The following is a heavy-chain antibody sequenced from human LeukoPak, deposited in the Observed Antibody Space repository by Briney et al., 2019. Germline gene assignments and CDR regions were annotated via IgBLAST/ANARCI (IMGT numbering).Heavy chain of an antibody. D-gene: IGHD2-21*01. V-gene: IGHV3-23*01. CDR3: AKPGYCDGDKCYYSV. J-gene: IGHJ4*02. Sequence: GGSLRHSCAASGFSFSDWAMICVRHPPGKGLEWVSSMTANGHLIDYTDSVKGRFTVSRDNSKKTLYLQMTSLRAEDTAIYYCAKPGYCDGDKCYYSVWGRGTLVTVSS. CDR1: GFSFSDWA. CDR2: MTANGHLI.